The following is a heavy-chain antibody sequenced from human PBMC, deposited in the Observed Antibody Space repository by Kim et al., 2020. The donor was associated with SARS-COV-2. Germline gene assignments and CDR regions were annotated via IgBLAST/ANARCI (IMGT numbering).Heavy chain of an antibody. CDR3: ARLSMVRGVILFDY. V-gene: IGHV2-70*11. CDR2: IDWDDDK. Sequence: SGPTLVNPTQTLTLTCTFSGFSLSTSGMCVSWIRQPPGKALEWLARIDWDDDKYYSTSLKTRLTISKDTSKNQVVLTMTNMDPVDTATYYCARLSMVRGVILFDYWGQGTLVTVSS. CDR1: GFSLSTSGMC. J-gene: IGHJ4*02. D-gene: IGHD3-10*01.